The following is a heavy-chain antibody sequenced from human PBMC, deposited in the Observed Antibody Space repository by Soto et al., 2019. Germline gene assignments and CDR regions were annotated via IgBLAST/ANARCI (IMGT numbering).Heavy chain of an antibody. CDR3: AAELGFGKLSVV. CDR1: GDTFKNCV. D-gene: IGHD3-10*01. V-gene: IGHV1-69*05. CDR2: IIPLFGTT. Sequence: SVKVSGKASGDTFKNCVISWVRQAPGQGLEWMGGIIPLFGTTDFAQRFQGRLTITTDESTTTAYMELSRLRSEDTATYYCAAELGFGKLSVVWGQGTTVTVSS. J-gene: IGHJ6*02.